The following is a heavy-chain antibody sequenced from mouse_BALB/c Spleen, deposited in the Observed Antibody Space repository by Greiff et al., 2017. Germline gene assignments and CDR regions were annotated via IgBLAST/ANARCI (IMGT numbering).Heavy chain of an antibody. J-gene: IGHJ2*01. Sequence: EVQLQESGPGLVKPSQSLSLTCTVTGYSITSDYAWNWIRQFPGNKLEWMGYISYSGSTSYNPSLKSRISITRDTSKNQFFLQLNSVTTEDTATYYCARRVGSYYFDYWGQGTTLTVSS. CDR2: ISYSGST. CDR3: ARRVGSYYFDY. D-gene: IGHD1-1*02. CDR1: GYSITSDYA. V-gene: IGHV3-2*02.